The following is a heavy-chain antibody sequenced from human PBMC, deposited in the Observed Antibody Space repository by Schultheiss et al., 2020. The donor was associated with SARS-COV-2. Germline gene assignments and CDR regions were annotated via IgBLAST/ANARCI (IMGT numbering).Heavy chain of an antibody. Sequence: GESLKISCAASGFTFDDYAMHWVRQAPGKGLEWVSSISSSSSYIYYADSVKGRFTISRDNAKNSLYLQMNSLRAEDTAVYYCARYPLPGYDILTGLPTFWGQGTLVTVSS. J-gene: IGHJ4*02. CDR3: ARYPLPGYDILTGLPTF. CDR2: ISSSSSYI. D-gene: IGHD3-9*01. CDR1: GFTFDDYA. V-gene: IGHV3-21*01.